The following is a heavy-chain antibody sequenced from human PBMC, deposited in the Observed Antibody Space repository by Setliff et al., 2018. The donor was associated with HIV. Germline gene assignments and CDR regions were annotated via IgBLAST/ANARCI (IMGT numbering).Heavy chain of an antibody. V-gene: IGHV4-39*07. CDR1: GDSISSTSFY. D-gene: IGHD6-13*01. CDR2: IDASANT. Sequence: SETLSLTCTVSGDSISSTSFYWGWIRQPPGKGLEWIGSIDASANTYYIPSLKSRATISIDTSKNQLSLKLRSVTAADTAVYYCARIGSGWSVGWFDPWGQGTLVTVSS. J-gene: IGHJ5*02. CDR3: ARIGSGWSVGWFDP.